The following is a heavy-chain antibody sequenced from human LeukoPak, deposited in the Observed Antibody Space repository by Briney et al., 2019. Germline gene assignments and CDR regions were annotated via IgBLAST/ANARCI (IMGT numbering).Heavy chain of an antibody. CDR2: IYYSGST. V-gene: IGHV4-59*01. D-gene: IGHD4-23*01. CDR1: GGSINSYY. J-gene: IGHJ4*02. CDR3: ASWGMATVVPTPFDY. Sequence: PSETLSLTCTVSGGSINSYYWSWIRQPPGKGLEWIGYIYYSGSTNYNPSLKSRVTISVDTSKNQFSLKLSSVTAADTAVYYCASWGMATVVPTPFDYWGQGTLVTVSS.